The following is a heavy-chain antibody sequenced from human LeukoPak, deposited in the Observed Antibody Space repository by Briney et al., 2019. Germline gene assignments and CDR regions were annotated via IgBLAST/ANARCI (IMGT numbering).Heavy chain of an antibody. D-gene: IGHD4-17*01. J-gene: IGHJ4*02. Sequence: GGSLRLSCAASGFTLSNHAMHWVRRATGKGLEWVSAVGIAGDTFYPGSVKGRFAISRDNSDNTLYLQMSSLRVDDTAVYFCAKERQTGDYFTSDYWGQGTLVTVSS. CDR3: AKERQTGDYFTSDY. CDR1: GFTLSNHA. CDR2: VGIAGDT. V-gene: IGHV3-13*01.